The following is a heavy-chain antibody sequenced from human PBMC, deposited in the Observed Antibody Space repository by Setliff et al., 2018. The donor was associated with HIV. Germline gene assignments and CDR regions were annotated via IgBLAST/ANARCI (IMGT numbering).Heavy chain of an antibody. CDR2: ITGSGSRI. CDR3: TSGRGSDAIAIDY. V-gene: IGHV3-48*03. J-gene: IGHJ4*02. CDR1: GFTFSNYE. D-gene: IGHD5-12*01. Sequence: GGSLRLSCAASGFTFSNYEMNWVRQAPGKGLEWVSYITGSGSRIYYADSVKGRFTISRDNAKNSVYLQMNSLRAEDTAVYYCTSGRGSDAIAIDYWGQGTPVTVSS.